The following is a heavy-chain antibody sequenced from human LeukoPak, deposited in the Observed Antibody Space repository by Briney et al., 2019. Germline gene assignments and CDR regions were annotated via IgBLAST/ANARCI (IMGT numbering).Heavy chain of an antibody. CDR3: AKDFALVIID. CDR2: IRYDGSNK. V-gene: IGHV3-30*02. CDR1: GFTFSSYG. D-gene: IGHD3/OR15-3a*01. Sequence: GGSLRLSCAASGFTFSSYGMHWVRQAPGKGLEWVAFIRYDGSNKYYADSVKGRFTISRDNSKNTLYLQMNTLRAEDTAVYYCAKDFALVIIDWGQEPWSPSPQ. J-gene: IGHJ4*02.